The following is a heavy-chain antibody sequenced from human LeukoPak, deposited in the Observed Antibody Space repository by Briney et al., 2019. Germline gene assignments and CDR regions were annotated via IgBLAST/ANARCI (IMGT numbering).Heavy chain of an antibody. Sequence: GASVKVSCKASGYTFTSYDINWVRQATGQGLEWMGWMNPNSGNTGYAQKLQGRVTMTTDTSTSTAYMELRSLRSDDTAVYYCARFPAGGAGNWGQGTLVTVSS. D-gene: IGHD1-26*01. CDR1: GYTFTSYD. CDR3: ARFPAGGAGN. V-gene: IGHV1-8*01. CDR2: MNPNSGNT. J-gene: IGHJ4*02.